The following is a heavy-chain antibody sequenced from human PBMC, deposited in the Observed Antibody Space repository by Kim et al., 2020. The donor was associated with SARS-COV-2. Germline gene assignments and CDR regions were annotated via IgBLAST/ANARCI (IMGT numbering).Heavy chain of an antibody. D-gene: IGHD3-10*01. CDR1: GYSFTSYW. CDR3: ATSITMVRGVITDPYYYYGMDV. V-gene: IGHV5-51*01. J-gene: IGHJ6*02. Sequence: GESLKISCKGSGYSFTSYWIGWVRQMPGKGLEWMGIIYPGDSDTRYSPSFQGQVTISADKSISTAYLQWSSLKASDTAMYYCATSITMVRGVITDPYYYYGMDVWGQGTTVTVSS. CDR2: IYPGDSDT.